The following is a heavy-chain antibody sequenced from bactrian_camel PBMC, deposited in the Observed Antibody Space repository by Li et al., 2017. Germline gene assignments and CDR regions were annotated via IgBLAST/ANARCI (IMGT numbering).Heavy chain of an antibody. Sequence: HVQLVESGGGSVQAGESLSLSCTASSYMWSSNCMGWYRLAPGKAREGVAAIGNDESTTYADSVKGRFTISKDKAKGTLYLQMNGLQPEDTAMYYCAAAPFTRTPLFPLERARYNYWGQGTQVTVS. J-gene: IGHJ4*01. CDR1: SYMWSSNC. CDR3: AAAPFTRTPLFPLERARYNY. V-gene: IGHV3S53*01. CDR2: IGNDEST. D-gene: IGHD7*01.